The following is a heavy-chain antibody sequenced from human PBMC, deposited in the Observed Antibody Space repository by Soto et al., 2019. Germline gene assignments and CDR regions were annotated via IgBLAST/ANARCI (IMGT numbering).Heavy chain of an antibody. CDR3: ARTVSDSSGWFRGEYYFDY. J-gene: IGHJ4*02. CDR2: IYYSGST. Sequence: PSETLSLTCTVSCGSISSGGYYWSWIRQHPGKGLEWIGYIYYSGSTYYNPSLKSRVTISVDTSKNQFSLKLSSVTAADTAVYYCARTVSDSSGWFRGEYYFDYWGQGTLVTVSS. D-gene: IGHD6-19*01. V-gene: IGHV4-31*03. CDR1: CGSISSGGYY.